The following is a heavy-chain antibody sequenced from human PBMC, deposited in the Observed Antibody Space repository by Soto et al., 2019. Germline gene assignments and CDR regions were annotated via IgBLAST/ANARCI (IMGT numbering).Heavy chain of an antibody. CDR3: ARKLKQATIFGVGKYYYYGMDV. CDR2: ISAYNGNT. CDR1: GYTFTSYG. D-gene: IGHD3-3*01. J-gene: IGHJ6*02. V-gene: IGHV1-18*01. Sequence: QVQLVQAGAEVKKPGASVKVSCKASGYTFTSYGISWVRQAPGQGLEWMGWISAYNGNTNYAQKLQGRVTMTTDTATSTSYMELRSLRSHDTAVYYCARKLKQATIFGVGKYYYYGMDVWGQGTTVTVSS.